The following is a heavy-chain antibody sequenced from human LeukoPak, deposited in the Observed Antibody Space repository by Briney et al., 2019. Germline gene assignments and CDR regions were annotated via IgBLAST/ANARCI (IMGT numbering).Heavy chain of an antibody. V-gene: IGHV3-23*01. CDR3: AKAKLQRVTVFGVVYYFDS. CDR1: GFTFSTYA. D-gene: IGHD3-3*01. CDR2: ITGNGAST. J-gene: IGHJ4*02. Sequence: GGSLRLSCAASGFTFSTYAMTWVRQAPGKGLEWVSAITGNGASTYYADSVKGRFTISRDNSKNTLFLQVNSLRDEDTAVYYCAKAKLQRVTVFGVVYYFDSWGPGTLVSVSS.